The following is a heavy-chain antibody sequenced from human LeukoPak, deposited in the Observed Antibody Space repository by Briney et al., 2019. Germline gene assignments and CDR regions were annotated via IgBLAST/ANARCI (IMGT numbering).Heavy chain of an antibody. CDR2: INQDGGTR. Sequence: GGSLRLSCAASGFTFSNYAMAWVRQAPGKGLEWVANINQDGGTRRYADSVRGRFTISRDNAKNSLYLEMNSLRAEDTGLYHCARDVKGNLDYWGQGTLVTVSS. CDR3: ARDVKGNLDY. V-gene: IGHV3-7*01. CDR1: GFTFSNYA. J-gene: IGHJ4*02.